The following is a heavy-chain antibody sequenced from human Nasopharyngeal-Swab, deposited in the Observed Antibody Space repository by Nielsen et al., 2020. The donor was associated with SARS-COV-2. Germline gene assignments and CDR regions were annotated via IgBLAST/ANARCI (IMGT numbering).Heavy chain of an antibody. CDR1: GFSITTYG. CDR2: ISELGTGI. CDR3: ARDGLDYDFWSAYFMDV. D-gene: IGHD3-3*01. Sequence: GGSLRLSCAASGFSITTYGMTWVRQAPGKGLEWISGISELGTGIYYADSVKGRFTISRDNAKNSFSLQMNSLRAEDTAVYYCARDGLDYDFWSAYFMDVWGQGTTVTVSS. V-gene: IGHV3-21*01. J-gene: IGHJ6*02.